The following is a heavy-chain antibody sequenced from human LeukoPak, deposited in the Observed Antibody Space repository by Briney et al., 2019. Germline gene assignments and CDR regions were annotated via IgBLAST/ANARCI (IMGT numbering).Heavy chain of an antibody. V-gene: IGHV3-9*01. CDR3: AKDKVSIPYGMDV. Sequence: GRSLRLSCAASGFTFDDYAMRWVRLAPGKGLEWISGINWNGGTIVYADPVKGRFSISRDNAKNTLYLQMDSLRPDDTALYFCAKDKVSIPYGMDVWGQGTTVIVSS. CDR2: INWNGGTI. J-gene: IGHJ6*02. CDR1: GFTFDDYA. D-gene: IGHD5/OR15-5a*01.